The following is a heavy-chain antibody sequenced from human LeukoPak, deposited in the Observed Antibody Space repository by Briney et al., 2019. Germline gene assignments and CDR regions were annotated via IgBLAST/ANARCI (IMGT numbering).Heavy chain of an antibody. J-gene: IGHJ3*02. V-gene: IGHV3-53*01. CDR3: ARGWVVATGGFDM. CDR1: GFTFSSYA. D-gene: IGHD2-8*02. Sequence: GGSLRLSCAASGFTFSSYAMSWVRQAPGKGLEWVSVIYSGGPTYYADCVKGRFTISRDTSKNTVYLQMNRLRGEHTAVYFCARGWVVATGGFDMWGQGTMVTVSS. CDR2: IYSGGPT.